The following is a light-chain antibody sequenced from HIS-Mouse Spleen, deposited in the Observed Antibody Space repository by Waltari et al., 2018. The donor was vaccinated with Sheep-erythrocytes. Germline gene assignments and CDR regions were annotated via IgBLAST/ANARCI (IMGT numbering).Light chain of an antibody. CDR3: CSSAGSNTVV. Sequence: QSALTQPRSVSGSPGQSVTISCTGTSSDVGGYNYVSWYQQHPGKAPKLMIYDFSKRRSAVPHRLSCCTSANPASLPISGLQAEDEADYYCCSSAGSNTVVFGGGTKLTVL. CDR2: DFS. V-gene: IGLV2-11*01. J-gene: IGLJ2*01. CDR1: SSDVGGYNY.